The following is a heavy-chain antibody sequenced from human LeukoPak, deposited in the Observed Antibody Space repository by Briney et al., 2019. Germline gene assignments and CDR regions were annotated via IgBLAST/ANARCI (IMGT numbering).Heavy chain of an antibody. CDR3: ARGSHGEHDS. D-gene: IGHD4-17*01. CDR1: GFSFNIYA. V-gene: IGHV3-23*01. Sequence: PGGSLRLSCAASGFSFNIYAMSWVRQAPGKGLEWVAAIDRSGGSTFYADSVKGRFTISKDNSKNTLYLQINSLRVDDTAIYYGARGSHGEHDSWGQGTLVTVSS. J-gene: IGHJ5*01. CDR2: IDRSGGST.